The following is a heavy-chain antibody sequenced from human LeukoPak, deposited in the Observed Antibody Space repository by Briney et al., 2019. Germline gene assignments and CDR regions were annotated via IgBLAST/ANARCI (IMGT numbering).Heavy chain of an antibody. CDR2: VSGSDGIT. D-gene: IGHD4-11*01. V-gene: IGHV3-23*01. CDR1: GFTFSSYA. CDR3: AKGAYSNYGGWFDP. J-gene: IGHJ5*02. Sequence: PGGSLRLSCAASGFTFSSYAMSWVRQTSGKGLEWVSVVSGSDGITHYADYVQGRFTISRVNSKNTLYLQMNSLRAEDTAVYYCAKGAYSNYGGWFDPWGQGTLVTVSS.